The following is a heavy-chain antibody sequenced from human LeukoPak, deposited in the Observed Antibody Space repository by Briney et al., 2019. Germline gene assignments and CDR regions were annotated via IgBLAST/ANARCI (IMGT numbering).Heavy chain of an antibody. CDR2: ISGSGGST. CDR1: GFTFSSYA. CDR3: ARTDLAYCGSDCYSFAY. D-gene: IGHD2-21*02. V-gene: IGHV3-23*01. J-gene: IGHJ4*02. Sequence: QPGGSLRLSCAASGFTFSSYAMSWVRQAPGKGLEWVSAISGSGGSTYYADSVKGRFTISRDNAKNSLYLQMNSLRADDTAVYYCARTDLAYCGSDCYSFAYWGLGALVTVSS.